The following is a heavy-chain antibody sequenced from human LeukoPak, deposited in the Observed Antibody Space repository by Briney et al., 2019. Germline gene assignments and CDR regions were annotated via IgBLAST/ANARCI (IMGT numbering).Heavy chain of an antibody. Sequence: GGSLRLSCAASGFTFSNYWMHWVRQAPGKGLVWVSRINSDGINTSYADSVKGRFTISRDNAKNTLNLQMNSLRAEDTAVYYCARAGYGSGIYMDVWGKGTTVTVSS. V-gene: IGHV3-74*01. D-gene: IGHD3-10*01. CDR3: ARAGYGSGIYMDV. CDR1: GFTFSNYW. CDR2: INSDGINT. J-gene: IGHJ6*03.